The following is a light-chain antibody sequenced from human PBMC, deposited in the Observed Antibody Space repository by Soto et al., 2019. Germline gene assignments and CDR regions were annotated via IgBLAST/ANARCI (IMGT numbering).Light chain of an antibody. CDR3: NSYVGSNNYV. CDR1: SSDIGTYKY. J-gene: IGLJ1*01. Sequence: QSALTQPASVSGSPGQSITISCTGTSSDIGTYKYVSWFQHHPGKAPKLIIFEVSNRPSGVSDRFSGSKSGNTASLTVSGLQADDEADYYCNSYVGSNNYVFGTGTKLTVL. CDR2: EVS. V-gene: IGLV2-14*01.